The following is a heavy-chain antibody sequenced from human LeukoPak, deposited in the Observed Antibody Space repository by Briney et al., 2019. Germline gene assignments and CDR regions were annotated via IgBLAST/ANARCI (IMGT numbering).Heavy chain of an antibody. J-gene: IGHJ3*02. Sequence: SETLSLTCAVYGGSFSGYYWSWIRQPPGKGLEWIGEINHSGSTNYNPSLKSRVTISVDTSKNQFSLKLSSVTAADTAVYYCARDNLGSDAFDIWGQGTMVTVSS. V-gene: IGHV4-34*01. CDR1: GGSFSGYY. CDR2: INHSGST. D-gene: IGHD3-16*01. CDR3: ARDNLGSDAFDI.